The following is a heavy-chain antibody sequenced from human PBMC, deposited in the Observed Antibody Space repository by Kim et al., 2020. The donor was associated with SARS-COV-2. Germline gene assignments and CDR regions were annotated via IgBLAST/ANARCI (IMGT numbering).Heavy chain of an antibody. D-gene: IGHD2-2*01. CDR1: GFTFSTYW. J-gene: IGHJ6*03. V-gene: IGHV3-74*01. CDR2: INSDGSST. Sequence: GGSLRLSCAASGFTFSTYWMYWVRQAPGKGLVWVSRINSDGSSTNYADSVKGRFTISRDNAKNTVYLQMNSLRGEDTAVYYCARTSSIRCPCYYMDVWGKGTTVTVSS. CDR3: ARTSSIRCPCYYMDV.